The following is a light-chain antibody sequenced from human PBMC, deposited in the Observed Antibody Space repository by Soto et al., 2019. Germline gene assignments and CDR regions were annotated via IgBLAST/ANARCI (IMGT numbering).Light chain of an antibody. CDR1: QSVRSNY. Sequence: EIVLKQSPDTLSLSPGERATLSCRASQSVRSNYLAWYQQKPGQAPRFLIYDASSRATGIQDRFSGSGSGTDFTLTISRLEPEDFAVYYCQQYGSTPLTFGGGTKVDIK. V-gene: IGKV3-20*01. CDR2: DAS. J-gene: IGKJ4*01. CDR3: QQYGSTPLT.